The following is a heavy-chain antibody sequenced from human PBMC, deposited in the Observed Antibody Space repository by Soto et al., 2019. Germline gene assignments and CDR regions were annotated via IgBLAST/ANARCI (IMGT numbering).Heavy chain of an antibody. D-gene: IGHD2-2*01. V-gene: IGHV4-30-4*01. CDR1: GGSVTSGDYY. CDR2: IHYSGST. J-gene: IGHJ6*02. Sequence: PSETLSLTCTVSGGSVTSGDYYWIWVRQPPGKGLEWIGYIHYSGSTYYNPSLQSRVTISVDMSKNQFSLKLTSVTAADTAVYFCARDHIVVVPAASYYYYFGMDVWGQGTTVTVS. CDR3: ARDHIVVVPAASYYYYFGMDV.